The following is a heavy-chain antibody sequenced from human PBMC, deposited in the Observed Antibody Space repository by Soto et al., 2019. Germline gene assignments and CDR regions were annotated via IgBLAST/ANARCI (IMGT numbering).Heavy chain of an antibody. Sequence: QVQLQESGPRLVKPSGSLSLTCGVSGGTVASSHWWSWVRQSPGGGLEWIGNVYHTGDTNLNPSLQSRVTISADKSNNQFSLRLNSLTAADTAVYFCAREIVTAGGNNYFDPWGPGTLVTVSS. D-gene: IGHD2-21*02. CDR3: AREIVTAGGNNYFDP. V-gene: IGHV4-4*02. J-gene: IGHJ5*02. CDR2: VYHTGDT. CDR1: GGTVASSHW.